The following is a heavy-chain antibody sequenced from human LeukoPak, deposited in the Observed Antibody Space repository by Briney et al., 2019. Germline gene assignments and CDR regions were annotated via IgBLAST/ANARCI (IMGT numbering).Heavy chain of an antibody. D-gene: IGHD5-18*01. V-gene: IGHV3-73*01. CDR2: IRSKANSYAT. CDR3: TASGLYVDTAMEIDY. Sequence: GGSVRLSCAASGFTFSGSAMHWVRQASGKGLAWVGRIRSKANSYATAYAASVKGRFTISRDDSKNTAYLQMNSLNTEDTAVYYCTASGLYVDTAMEIDYWGQGTLVTVSS. CDR1: GFTFSGSA. J-gene: IGHJ4*02.